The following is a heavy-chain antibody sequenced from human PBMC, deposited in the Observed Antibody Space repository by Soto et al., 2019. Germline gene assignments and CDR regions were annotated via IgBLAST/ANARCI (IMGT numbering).Heavy chain of an antibody. V-gene: IGHV1-2*02. CDR1: GYTFTGYY. CDR2: INPNSGGT. D-gene: IGHD2-2*01. CDR3: ARGRPGGSTDSDYYYMDV. J-gene: IGHJ6*03. Sequence: GASVKVSCKASGYTFTGYYMHWVRQAPGQGLEWMGWINPNSGGTNYAQKFQGRVTITADKSTSTAYMELSSLRSEDTAVYYCARGRPGGSTDSDYYYMDVWGKGTTVTVSS.